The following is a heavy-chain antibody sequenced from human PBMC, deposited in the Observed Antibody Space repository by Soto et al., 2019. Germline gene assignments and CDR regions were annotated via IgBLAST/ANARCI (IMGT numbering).Heavy chain of an antibody. V-gene: IGHV4-59*08. J-gene: IGHJ3*02. Sequence: QVQLQESGPGLVKPSETLSLTCTVSGGSISSYYWSWIRQPPGKGLEWIGYIYYSGSTSYNPSLKSRVTISVDTSKNQFPLKLSSVIAADTAVYYCARGYSSDWPAAFDIWGQGTMVTVSS. CDR1: GGSISSYY. CDR2: IYYSGST. CDR3: ARGYSSDWPAAFDI. D-gene: IGHD6-19*01.